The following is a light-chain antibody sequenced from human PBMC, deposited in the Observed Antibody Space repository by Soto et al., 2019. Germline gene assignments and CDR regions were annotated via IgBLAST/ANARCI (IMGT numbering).Light chain of an antibody. CDR1: QRVSSGY. Sequence: EIVLTQSPATLSSFPGDRVTLSCRASQRVSSGYLAWYQQKPGQAPRLLIYGASNRATDIPDRFSGRGSGTDFTLTISRLEPKDFAVYYCQQYGSSPPSSTFGQGTRLEIK. J-gene: IGKJ5*01. V-gene: IGKV3-20*01. CDR2: GAS. CDR3: QQYGSSPPSST.